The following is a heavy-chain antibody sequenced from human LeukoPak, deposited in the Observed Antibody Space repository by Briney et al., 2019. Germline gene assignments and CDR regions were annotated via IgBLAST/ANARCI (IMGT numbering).Heavy chain of an antibody. Sequence: GGSLRLSCAASGFTVSSNYMSWVRQAPGKGLEWVSGIYSGGRTYYADSVKGRFTISRDNSKNTLYLQRNSLRAEDTAVYYCARAVRYCSGGSCYSGARYMDVWGKGTTVTVSS. CDR2: IYSGGRT. CDR3: ARAVRYCSGGSCYSGARYMDV. D-gene: IGHD2-15*01. CDR1: GFTVSSNY. V-gene: IGHV3-53*01. J-gene: IGHJ6*03.